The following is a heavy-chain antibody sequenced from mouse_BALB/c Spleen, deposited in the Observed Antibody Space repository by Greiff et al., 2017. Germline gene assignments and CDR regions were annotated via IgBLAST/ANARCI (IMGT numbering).Heavy chain of an antibody. Sequence: EVQLQESGPSLVKPSQTLSLTCSVTGDSITSGYWNWIRKFPGNKLEYMGYISYSGSTYYNPSLKSRISITRDTSKNQYYLQLNSVTTEDTATYYCARHGSSPYWYFDVWGAGTTVTVSS. CDR1: GDSITSGY. V-gene: IGHV3-8*02. CDR2: ISYSGST. CDR3: ARHGSSPYWYFDV. J-gene: IGHJ1*01. D-gene: IGHD1-1*01.